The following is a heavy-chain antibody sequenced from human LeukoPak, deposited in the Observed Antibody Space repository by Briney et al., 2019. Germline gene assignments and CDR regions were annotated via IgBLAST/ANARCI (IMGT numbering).Heavy chain of an antibody. D-gene: IGHD3-22*01. CDR2: IYYSGST. CDR1: GGSISSYY. V-gene: IGHV4-59*08. CDR3: ARGGYDSSGYSFA. Sequence: SETLSLTCTVSGGSISSYYWSWIRQPPGKGLEWIGYIYYSGSTNYNPSLKSRVTISVDTSKNQFSPKLSSVTAADTAVYYCARGGYDSSGYSFAWGQGTLVTVSS. J-gene: IGHJ5*02.